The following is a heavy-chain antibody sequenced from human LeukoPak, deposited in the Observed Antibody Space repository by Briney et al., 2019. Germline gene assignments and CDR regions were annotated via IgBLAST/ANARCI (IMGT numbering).Heavy chain of an antibody. CDR1: GFTFDDYA. V-gene: IGHV3-9*01. D-gene: IGHD3-22*01. CDR3: VKSIYYDSSGPFDY. J-gene: IGHJ4*02. CDR2: ISWNSGSI. Sequence: GGSLRLSCAASGFTFDDYAMHWVRQAPGKGLEWVSGISWNSGSIGYADSVKGRFTISRDNTKNSLYLQMNSLRPEDRALYYCVKSIYYDSSGPFDYWGQGTLVTVSS.